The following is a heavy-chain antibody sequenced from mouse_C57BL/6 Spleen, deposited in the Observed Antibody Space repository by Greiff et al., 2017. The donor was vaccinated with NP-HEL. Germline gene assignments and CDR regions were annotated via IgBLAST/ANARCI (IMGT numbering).Heavy chain of an antibody. V-gene: IGHV1-55*01. D-gene: IGHD2-1*01. Sequence: VQLQQPGAELVKPGASVKMSCKASGYTFTSYWITWVKQRPGQGLEWIGDIYPGSGSTNYNEKFKSKATLTVDTSSSTAYMQLSSLTSEDSAVYYCARSGGGNYAWFAYWGQGTLVTVSA. CDR3: ARSGGGNYAWFAY. CDR1: GYTFTSYW. J-gene: IGHJ3*01. CDR2: IYPGSGST.